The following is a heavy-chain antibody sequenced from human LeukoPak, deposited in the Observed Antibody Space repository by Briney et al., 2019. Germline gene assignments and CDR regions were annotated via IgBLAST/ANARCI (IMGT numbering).Heavy chain of an antibody. Sequence: SETPSLTCAVYGGSFSGYYWSWIRQPPGKGLEWIGEINHSGSTNYNPSLKSRVTISVDTSKNQFSLKLSSVTAADTAVYYCASWEPPADYWGQGTLVTVSS. CDR2: INHSGST. V-gene: IGHV4-34*01. CDR3: ASWEPPADY. CDR1: GGSFSGYY. D-gene: IGHD1-26*01. J-gene: IGHJ4*02.